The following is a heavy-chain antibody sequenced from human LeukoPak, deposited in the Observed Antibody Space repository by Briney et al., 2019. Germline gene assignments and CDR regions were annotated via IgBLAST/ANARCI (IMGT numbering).Heavy chain of an antibody. CDR2: MYHSGST. D-gene: IGHD6-13*01. CDR1: NYSISTDYY. CDR3: ARALGSSWSMIGWFDP. Sequence: PSETLSLTCTVSNYSISTDYYWGWIRQPPGKGLEWIGTMYHSGSTYYNPSLKSRVTISVDTSKNQFSLKLSSVTAADTAVYYCARALGSSWSMIGWFDPWGQGTLVTVSS. J-gene: IGHJ5*02. V-gene: IGHV4-38-2*02.